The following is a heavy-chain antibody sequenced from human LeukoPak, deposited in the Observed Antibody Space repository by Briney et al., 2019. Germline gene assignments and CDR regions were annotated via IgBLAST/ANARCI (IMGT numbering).Heavy chain of an antibody. Sequence: GGSLRLSCAASGFTFSSYWMSWVRQAPGKGLEWVANIKQDGSEKYYVDSVKSRFTISRDNAKNSLYLQMNSLRAEDTAVYYCARDLSGWWWGGDYWGQGTLVTVSS. CDR3: ARDLSGWWWGGDY. V-gene: IGHV3-7*01. CDR1: GFTFSSYW. CDR2: IKQDGSEK. J-gene: IGHJ4*02. D-gene: IGHD6-19*01.